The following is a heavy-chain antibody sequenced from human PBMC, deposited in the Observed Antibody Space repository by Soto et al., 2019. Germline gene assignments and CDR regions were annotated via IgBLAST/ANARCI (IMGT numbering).Heavy chain of an antibody. J-gene: IGHJ5*02. D-gene: IGHD1-26*01. Sequence: SETLSLTCTVSGGSISSYYWSWIRQPPGKGLEWIGYIYYSGSTNYNPSLKSRVTISVDTSKNQFSLKLSSVTAADTAVYYCARGGGSYCTAWGQGTLVTVSS. CDR3: ARGGGSYCTA. CDR2: IYYSGST. CDR1: GGSISSYY. V-gene: IGHV4-59*01.